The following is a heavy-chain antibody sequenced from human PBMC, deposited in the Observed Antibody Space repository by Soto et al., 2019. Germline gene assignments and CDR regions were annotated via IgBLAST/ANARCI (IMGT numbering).Heavy chain of an antibody. J-gene: IGHJ4*02. CDR2: IYQSGAT. Sequence: QVQLQESGPGLVKPLGTLSFTCDVSGGSISSTNWWAWVRQASGKGLEWIGEIYQSGATKYNPSLESRITISVDKSQNQFSLKLTSVTAADTAFYYCASGYSGYDYRVDYWGQGTLVTVSS. CDR1: GGSISSTNW. V-gene: IGHV4-4*02. CDR3: ASGYSGYDYRVDY. D-gene: IGHD5-12*01.